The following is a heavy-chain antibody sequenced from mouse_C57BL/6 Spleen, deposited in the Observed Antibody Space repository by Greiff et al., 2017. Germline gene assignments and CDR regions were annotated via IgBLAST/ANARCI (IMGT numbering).Heavy chain of an antibody. D-gene: IGHD2-1*01. J-gene: IGHJ1*03. CDR2: INPNKGGT. V-gene: IGHV1-26*01. Sequence: EVQLQQSGPELVKPGASVKISCKASGYTFTDYYMNWVKQSHGKSLEWIGDINPNKGGTSYNQKFKGKATLTVDKSSSTAYMELRSLTSEDSAVYYCARDGGNYVWYFDVWGTGTTVTVSS. CDR1: GYTFTDYY. CDR3: ARDGGNYVWYFDV.